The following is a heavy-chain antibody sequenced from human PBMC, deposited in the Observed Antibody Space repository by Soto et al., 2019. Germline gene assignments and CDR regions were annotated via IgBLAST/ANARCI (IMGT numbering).Heavy chain of an antibody. CDR2: IYYSGST. D-gene: IGHD4-4*01. CDR3: ATTRVGVAGLQYPWYFDY. J-gene: IGHJ4*02. V-gene: IGHV4-31*03. Sequence: QVQLQESGPGLVKPSQTLSLTCTVSGGSISSGGYYWSWIRQHPGKGLEWIGYIYYSGSTYYNPSLKSRVTISVDTSKNQFSLKLSSVTAADTAVYYCATTRVGVAGLQYPWYFDYWGQGTLVTVSS. CDR1: GGSISSGGYY.